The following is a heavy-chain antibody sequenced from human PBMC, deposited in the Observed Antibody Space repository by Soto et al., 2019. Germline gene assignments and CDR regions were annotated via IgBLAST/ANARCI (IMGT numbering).Heavy chain of an antibody. CDR2: IIPIFGTA. CDR1: GGTFSSYA. Sequence: QVQLVQSGAEVKKPGASVKVSCKASGGTFSSYAISWVRQAPGQGLEWMGGIIPIFGTAHSAQKFQGRVTITADESTSTAYMELSSLRSADTAVHYCTRDSPRGSGSYVYYYYGMDDWGQGTTVTVFS. J-gene: IGHJ6*02. D-gene: IGHD3-10*01. CDR3: TRDSPRGSGSYVYYYYGMDD. V-gene: IGHV1-69*12.